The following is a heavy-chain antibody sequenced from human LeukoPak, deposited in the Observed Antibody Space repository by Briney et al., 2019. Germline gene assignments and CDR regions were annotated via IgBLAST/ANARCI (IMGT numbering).Heavy chain of an antibody. CDR2: ISYDGSNE. D-gene: IGHD3-10*01. V-gene: IGHV3-30-3*01. CDR1: GFTFSGYA. J-gene: IGHJ4*02. Sequence: GGSLRLSCAASGFTFSGYAMHWVRQAPGKGLEWVAVISYDGSNEYYADSVKGRFSISRDNSNYTVHLQMNSLRAEDTAVYYCAREPLYGSGSWPLDYWGQGTLVTVSS. CDR3: AREPLYGSGSWPLDY.